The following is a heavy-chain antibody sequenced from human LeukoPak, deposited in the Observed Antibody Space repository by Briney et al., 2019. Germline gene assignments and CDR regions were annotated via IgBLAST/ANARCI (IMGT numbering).Heavy chain of an antibody. CDR2: IYYSGST. CDR3: ARGFIVVTIHLDY. V-gene: IGHV4-59*01. D-gene: IGHD5-12*01. CDR1: GGSISSYY. J-gene: IGHJ4*02. Sequence: SETLSLTCTVSGGSISSYYWSWIRQPPGKGLEWIGYIYYSGSTNYNPSLKSRVTISVDTSKSQFSLKLSSVTAADTAVYYCARGFIVVTIHLDYWGQGTLVTVSS.